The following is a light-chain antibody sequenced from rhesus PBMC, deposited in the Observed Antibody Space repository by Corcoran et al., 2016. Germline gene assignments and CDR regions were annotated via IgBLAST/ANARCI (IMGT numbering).Light chain of an antibody. V-gene: IGKV7-13*02. CDR1: ETVTFFGTNL. J-gene: IGKJ1*01. CDR2: QTS. Sequence: DIVLTQSPASLAVSPGQRATITCRASETVTFFGTNLIHWYQKNPGQPPKLLIYQTSNKHTGVPARVTCRGSGTDFAITINPVEAAEGADYYCRQSKNSPRPFGQGTRVEIK. CDR3: RQSKNSPRP.